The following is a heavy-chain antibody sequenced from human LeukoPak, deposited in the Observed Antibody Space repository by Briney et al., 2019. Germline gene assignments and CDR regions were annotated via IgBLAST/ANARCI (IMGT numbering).Heavy chain of an antibody. CDR1: GGTFSSYA. D-gene: IGHD5-24*01. CDR3: AREEPNRDGYNSDY. J-gene: IGHJ4*02. Sequence: ASVKVSCKASGGTFSSYAISWMRQAPGQGLEWMGRIIPILGIANYAQKFQGRVTITADKSTSTAYMELSSLRSEDTAVYYCAREEPNRDGYNSDYWGQGTLVTVSS. V-gene: IGHV1-69*04. CDR2: IIPILGIA.